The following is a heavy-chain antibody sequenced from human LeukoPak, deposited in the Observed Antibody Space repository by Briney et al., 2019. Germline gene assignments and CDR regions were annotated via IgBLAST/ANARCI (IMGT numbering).Heavy chain of an antibody. Sequence: PGGSLRLSCAASGFTFSYYSMNWVRQAPGKGLEWVSSIIRRGTYMYYADSVKGRFTISRDNAKNSLYLQMNSLRAEDTAVYYCAKVDAYCGSDCFSLDYWGQGTLVTVSS. V-gene: IGHV3-21*01. CDR2: IIRRGTYM. D-gene: IGHD2-21*02. J-gene: IGHJ4*02. CDR1: GFTFSYYS. CDR3: AKVDAYCGSDCFSLDY.